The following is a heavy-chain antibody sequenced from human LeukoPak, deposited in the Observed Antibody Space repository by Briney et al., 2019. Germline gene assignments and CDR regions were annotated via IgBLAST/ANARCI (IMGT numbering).Heavy chain of an antibody. Sequence: ASVKVSCKASGYTFTSYGISWVRQAPGQGLEWMGWISAYNGNTNYAQKLQGRVTMTTDTSTSTAYMELRSLRSDDTAVYYCARLLFRSQPSFFDYWGQGTLVTVSS. CDR3: ARLLFRSQPSFFDY. V-gene: IGHV1-18*01. J-gene: IGHJ4*02. CDR1: GYTFTSYG. CDR2: ISAYNGNT. D-gene: IGHD2-21*01.